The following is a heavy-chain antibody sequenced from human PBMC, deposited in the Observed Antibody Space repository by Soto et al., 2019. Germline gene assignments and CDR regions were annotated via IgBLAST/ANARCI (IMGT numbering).Heavy chain of an antibody. V-gene: IGHV4-31*03. J-gene: IGHJ4*02. CDR1: GGSISSCGDY. Sequence: PSETLSLTCTVSGGSISSCGDYWSWIRQPPGKGLEWIGYIYYSGSTYYNPSLKSRVTTSVDTSNNQFSLKLSSVTAADTAVYYCARGRDYYGSGSYSKRYYFDYWGQGTLVTVSS. CDR3: ARGRDYYGSGSYSKRYYFDY. CDR2: IYYSGST. D-gene: IGHD3-10*01.